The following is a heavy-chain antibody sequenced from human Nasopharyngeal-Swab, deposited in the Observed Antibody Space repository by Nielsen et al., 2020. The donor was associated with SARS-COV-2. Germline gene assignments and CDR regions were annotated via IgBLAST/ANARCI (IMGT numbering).Heavy chain of an antibody. D-gene: IGHD2/OR15-2a*01. CDR3: AKMEGFIPLSNTWSRFDP. CDR2: TSGSGGKT. V-gene: IGHV3-23*01. CDR1: GSGFTFSNHA. J-gene: IGHJ5*02. Sequence: GESLKISCGASGSGFTFSNHAMSWVRQAPGRGLEWVSATSGSGGKTYCADSVKGRFTVSRDNSKNTVFLEMNSLRVEDTAVYYCAKMEGFIPLSNTWSRFDPWGQGTLVTVSS.